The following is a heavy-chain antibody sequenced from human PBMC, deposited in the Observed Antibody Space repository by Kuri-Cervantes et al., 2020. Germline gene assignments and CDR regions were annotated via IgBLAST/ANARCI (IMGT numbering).Heavy chain of an antibody. D-gene: IGHD4-17*01. V-gene: IGHV4-4*07. CDR3: ARGRRRQYYGDYYYFDY. CDR2: IYSSGST. CDR1: GDSINSYY. Sequence: SETLSLTCTVFGDSINSYYWNWIRQSAGKGLEWIGRIYSSGSTKYNHALKSRVTISLDKSKNQFSLKLTSVTAADTAVYYCARGRRRQYYGDYYYFDYWGQGTLVTVSS. J-gene: IGHJ4*02.